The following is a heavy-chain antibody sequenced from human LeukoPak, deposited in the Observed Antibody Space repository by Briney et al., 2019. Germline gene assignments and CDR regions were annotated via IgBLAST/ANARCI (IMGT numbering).Heavy chain of an antibody. J-gene: IGHJ4*02. CDR2: IYPGNSDT. V-gene: IGHV5-51*01. CDR1: GYSFTSYW. Sequence: GESLKISCQGSGYSFTSYWIGWMRHMPGKGLEWMGIIYPGNSDTRYSPSFQGQVTISADKSITTAYLQWSSLKASDTAVYYCARRQSRGRFDYWGQGTLVTVSS. D-gene: IGHD6-25*01. CDR3: ARRQSRGRFDY.